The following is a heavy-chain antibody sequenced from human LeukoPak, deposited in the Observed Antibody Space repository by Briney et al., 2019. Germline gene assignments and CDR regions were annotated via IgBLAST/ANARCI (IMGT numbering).Heavy chain of an antibody. D-gene: IGHD2-21*02. J-gene: IGHJ6*02. CDR2: IYSGGST. V-gene: IGHV3-53*04. CDR3: ARDRVTAGYYYYGMDV. CDR1: AFTVSSNY. Sequence: GGSLRLSCAVSAFTVSSNYMSWVRQAPGKGLEWVSVIYSGGSTYYADSVKGRFTISRHNSKNTLYLQMNSLRAEDTAVYYCARDRVTAGYYYYGMDVWGQGTTVTVSS.